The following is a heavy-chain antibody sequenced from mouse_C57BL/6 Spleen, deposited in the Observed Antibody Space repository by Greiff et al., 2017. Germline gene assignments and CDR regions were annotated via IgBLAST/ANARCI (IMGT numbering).Heavy chain of an antibody. V-gene: IGHV1-53*01. J-gene: IGHJ2*01. CDR2: INPSNGGT. CDR3: ARGGNGDPYFYY. Sequence: VQLQQPGTELVKPGASVKLSCKASGYTFPSYWMHWVKQRPGQCLEWIGNINPSNGGTNYNAKFKSKATLTVDKASSTAYMQLSSLTSEDSAVYYCARGGNGDPYFYYWGQGTTLTVSS. CDR1: GYTFPSYW. D-gene: IGHD4-1*01.